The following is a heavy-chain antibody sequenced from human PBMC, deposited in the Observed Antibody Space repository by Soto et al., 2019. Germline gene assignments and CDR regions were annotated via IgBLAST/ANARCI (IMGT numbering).Heavy chain of an antibody. J-gene: IGHJ5*02. V-gene: IGHV1-3*01. D-gene: IGHD2-2*01. CDR1: GYTFTNYA. Sequence: QLVQSGAEVKKPGASVKVSCKASGYTFTNYAIQWVRQAPGQGLEWMGWINSVNGNTKYSQRFQDRVTITRDTSATTDYMELSSLRSEDTALYFCARSIVVVPAAMSWFDPWGQGTLVTVSS. CDR2: INSVNGNT. CDR3: ARSIVVVPAAMSWFDP.